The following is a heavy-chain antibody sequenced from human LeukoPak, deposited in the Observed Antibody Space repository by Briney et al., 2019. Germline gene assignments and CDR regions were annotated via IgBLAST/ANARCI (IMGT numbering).Heavy chain of an antibody. D-gene: IGHD3-16*01. CDR2: RNPNSGNT. V-gene: IGHV1-8*01. J-gene: IGHJ5*02. Sequence: ASVKVSCKASGYTFTDFDINGVGQARGRGREWMGWRNPNSGNTVYAQKFQGRVTMTRDTSINTGRMELTSLTSEDTAVYYCARALDRSYYYVYLSWGQGTVISVSS. CDR1: GYTFTDFD. CDR3: ARALDRSYYYVYLS.